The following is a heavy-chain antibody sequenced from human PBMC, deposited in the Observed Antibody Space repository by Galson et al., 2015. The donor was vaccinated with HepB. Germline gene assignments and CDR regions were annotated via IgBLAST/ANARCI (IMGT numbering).Heavy chain of an antibody. J-gene: IGHJ6*03. CDR2: ISNSGSTI. CDR3: ARGAITVTSEGYYYFYYMYV. D-gene: IGHD4-17*01. V-gene: IGHV3-11*01. Sequence: SLRLSCAASGFTFSDFYMSWIRQAPGKGLEWVSYISNSGSTIYYADSVKGRFTISRDNAKNSLYLQMNSLRAEDTAVYYCARGAITVTSEGYYYFYYMYVWGKGTTVTVSS. CDR1: GFTFSDFY.